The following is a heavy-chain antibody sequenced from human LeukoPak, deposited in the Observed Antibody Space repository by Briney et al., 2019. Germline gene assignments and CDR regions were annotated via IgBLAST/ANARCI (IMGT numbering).Heavy chain of an antibody. CDR3: TRQGDGGRAFDY. D-gene: IGHD4-23*01. CDR2: IYYSGST. J-gene: IGHJ4*02. V-gene: IGHV4-39*01. Sequence: SETLSLTCTASGGSISSSSYYWGWIRQPPGKGLEWIGTIYYSGSTYYNPSLKSRVSISVDTSKNQFSLRLTSVTATDTAVYYCTRQGDGGRAFDYWGQGILVTVSS. CDR1: GGSISSSSYY.